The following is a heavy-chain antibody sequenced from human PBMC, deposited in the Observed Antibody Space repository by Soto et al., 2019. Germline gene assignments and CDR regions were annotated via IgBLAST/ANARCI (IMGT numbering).Heavy chain of an antibody. J-gene: IGHJ6*02. CDR3: ARTVAENYYYYYGMDV. CDR2: ISAYNGNT. Sequence: QVQLVQSGAEVKKPGASVKVSCKASGYTFTSYGISWVRQAPGQGLEWMGWISAYNGNTNYAQKLQGRVTMTTDTSPSTAYMELRSLRSDDTAVYYCARTVAENYYYYYGMDVWGQGTTVTVSS. CDR1: GYTFTSYG. V-gene: IGHV1-18*04. D-gene: IGHD6-19*01.